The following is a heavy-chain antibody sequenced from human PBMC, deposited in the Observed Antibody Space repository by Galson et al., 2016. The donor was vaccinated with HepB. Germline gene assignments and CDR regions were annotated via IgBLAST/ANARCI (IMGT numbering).Heavy chain of an antibody. J-gene: IGHJ6*02. CDR1: GFTFSSYA. Sequence: LRLSCAASGFTFSSYAMSWVRQAPGKGLEWIGHNYYTGNTNYNPSLKSRATISLDMSKNQFSLKLTSVTAADTAVYYCARAGAVAGFYGMGVWGQGATVTVSS. V-gene: IGHV4-59*01. CDR2: NYYTGNT. CDR3: ARAGAVAGFYGMGV. D-gene: IGHD2-21*01.